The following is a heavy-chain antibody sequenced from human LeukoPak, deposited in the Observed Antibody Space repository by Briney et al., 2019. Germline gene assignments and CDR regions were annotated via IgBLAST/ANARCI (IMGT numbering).Heavy chain of an antibody. CDR3: ASRSLGYCSGGSCYSDY. D-gene: IGHD2-15*01. CDR1: GGSISSYY. Sequence: SETLSLTCTVSGGSISSYYWSWIRQPPGKGLEWIGYIYYSGSTNYNPSLKSRVTISVDTSKNQFSLKLSSVTAADTAVYYCASRSLGYCSGGSCYSDYWGQGTLVTVSS. CDR2: IYYSGST. J-gene: IGHJ4*02. V-gene: IGHV4-59*08.